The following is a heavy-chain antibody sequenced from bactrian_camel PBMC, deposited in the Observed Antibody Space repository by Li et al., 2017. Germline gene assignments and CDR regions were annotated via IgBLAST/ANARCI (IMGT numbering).Heavy chain of an antibody. D-gene: IGHD2*01. CDR3: AISSGGLDRSIRDNS. CDR2: INDDGRT. CDR1: GSTSSTYC. J-gene: IGHJ6*01. Sequence: VQLVESGGGSVRSGGSLRLSCAASGSTSSTYCMGWFRQAPGKEREGVASINDDGRTSYADSVKGRFTISQDNANKTLYLQMNSLKTEDTAMYYCAISSGGLDRSIRDNSWGQGTQVTVS. V-gene: IGHV3S42*01.